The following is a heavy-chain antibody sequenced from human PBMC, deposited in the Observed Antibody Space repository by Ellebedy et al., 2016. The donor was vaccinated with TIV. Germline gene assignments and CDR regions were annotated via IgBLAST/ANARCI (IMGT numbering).Heavy chain of an antibody. Sequence: ASVKVSCKASGYNFVGHYIHWVRPAPGQGLEWMGWLNPFIGSTNYAQDFRGRVTLTRVSSINIVYKELRRLTSDGTAVYYCARVSRGARGATHAFEIWGQGTMGTV. CDR2: LNPFIGST. CDR1: GYNFVGHY. CDR3: ARVSRGARGATHAFEI. J-gene: IGHJ3*02. V-gene: IGHV1-2*02. D-gene: IGHD3-10*01.